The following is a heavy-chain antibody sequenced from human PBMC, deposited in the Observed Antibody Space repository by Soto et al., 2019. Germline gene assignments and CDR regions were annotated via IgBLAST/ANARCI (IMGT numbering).Heavy chain of an antibody. CDR3: ARDKITGLFDY. D-gene: IGHD2-8*02. J-gene: IGHJ4*02. Sequence: SETLSLTCAVYGGAFSGYYWTWIRQPPGTGLEWIGEINHSGSTNYNPSFKSRVTISVDTSKNQFSLKLTSVTAADTVVYYCARDKITGLFDYWGQGSLVTVSS. CDR2: INHSGST. V-gene: IGHV4-34*01. CDR1: GGAFSGYY.